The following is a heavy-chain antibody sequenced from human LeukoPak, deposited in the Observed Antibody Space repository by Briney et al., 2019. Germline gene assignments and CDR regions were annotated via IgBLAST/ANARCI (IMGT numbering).Heavy chain of an antibody. Sequence: ASVKVSCKASGYTFTSYGISWVRQAPGQGLEWMGWISIYNGNTNYAQKLQGRVTMATDTSTRTAYMELRSLRSDDTAVYYCARGPITMIVVPHFRDYFDYWGQGTLVTVSS. CDR3: ARGPITMIVVPHFRDYFDY. J-gene: IGHJ4*02. CDR1: GYTFTSYG. V-gene: IGHV1-18*01. D-gene: IGHD3-22*01. CDR2: ISIYNGNT.